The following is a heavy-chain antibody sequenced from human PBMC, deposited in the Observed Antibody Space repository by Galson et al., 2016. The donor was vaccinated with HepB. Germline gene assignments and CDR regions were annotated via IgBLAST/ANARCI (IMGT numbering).Heavy chain of an antibody. CDR1: GFTFSIYS. CDR3: ARVSGGSGNYYRVSYFDS. J-gene: IGHJ4*02. D-gene: IGHD3-10*01. Sequence: SLRLSCAASGFTFSIYSMSWVRQAPGKGLEWVSAITSSGGTTYYADSVKGRFTISRDNSKNTLYLRMNSLSSVTAADTAVYYCARVSGGSGNYYRVSYFDSWGQGTLVTVSS. CDR2: ITSSGGTT. V-gene: IGHV3-23*01.